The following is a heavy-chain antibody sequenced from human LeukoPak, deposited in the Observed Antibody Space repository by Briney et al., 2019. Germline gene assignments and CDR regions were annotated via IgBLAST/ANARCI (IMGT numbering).Heavy chain of an antibody. CDR3: AREELELRYGMDV. V-gene: IGHV3-66*01. Sequence: GGSLRLSCAASGFTVSSNYMSWVRQAPGKGLEGVSVIYSGGSTYYADSVKGRFTISRDNSKNTLYLQMNSLRAEDTAVYYCAREELELRYGMDVWGQGTTVTVSS. CDR2: IYSGGST. D-gene: IGHD1-7*01. J-gene: IGHJ6*02. CDR1: GFTVSSNY.